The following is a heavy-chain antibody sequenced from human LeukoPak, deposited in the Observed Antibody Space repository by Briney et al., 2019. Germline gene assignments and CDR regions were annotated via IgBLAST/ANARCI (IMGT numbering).Heavy chain of an antibody. J-gene: IGHJ4*02. CDR3: ARDKPGDHVAKPADRFYY. Sequence: SETLSLTCTVSGGSISSNYWVRIRQPAGKGLEWIGRIYTSGSTIYNPSLKSRVTMSVDTSKNQFSLNLSSVTAADTAVYYCARDKPGDHVAKPADRFYYWGQGTLVTVSS. V-gene: IGHV4-4*07. CDR1: GGSISSNY. CDR2: IYTSGST. D-gene: IGHD2-2*01.